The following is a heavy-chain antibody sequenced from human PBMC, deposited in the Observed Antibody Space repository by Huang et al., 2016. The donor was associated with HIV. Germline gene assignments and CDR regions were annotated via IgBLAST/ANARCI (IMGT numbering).Heavy chain of an antibody. CDR3: ARRFRVAATRKWFDP. J-gene: IGHJ5*02. V-gene: IGHV4-34*01. CDR1: GESLGTYY. D-gene: IGHD3-10*01. Sequence: QVQLQQWGAGLLKPSETLALTCAVYGESLGTYYWAWIRRPPGKGLQWFGEVNDGGDINYKPSLESRVTISVDTSRNQVSLTLTSMTAADTATYYCARRFRVAATRKWFDPWGQGTLVIVSS. CDR2: VNDGGDI.